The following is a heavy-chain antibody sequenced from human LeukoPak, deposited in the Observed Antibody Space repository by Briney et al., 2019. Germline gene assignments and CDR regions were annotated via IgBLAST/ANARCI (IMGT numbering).Heavy chain of an antibody. V-gene: IGHV3-30-3*01. Sequence: GGSLRLSCAASGFTFSSYAMHWVRPAPGKGLEWLAVISYDGSNKYYADSVKGRFTISRNNSKNTLYLQMNSLRPEDTAVYYCARAIGSVATIADYWGQGTLVTVSS. CDR3: ARAIGSVATIADY. CDR2: ISYDGSNK. J-gene: IGHJ4*02. CDR1: GFTFSSYA. D-gene: IGHD5-12*01.